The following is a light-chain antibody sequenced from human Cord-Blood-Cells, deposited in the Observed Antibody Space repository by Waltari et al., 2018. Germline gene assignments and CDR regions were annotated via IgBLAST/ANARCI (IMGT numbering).Light chain of an antibody. CDR2: AAS. CDR1: QSISSY. Sequence: DIQMTQSPSSLSASVGDRVTITCRARQSISSYLNWYQQKPGKAPNLLIYAASSLQSGVPSRFSGSGSGTDFTLTISSLQPEDFATYYCQQSYSTPQTFGQGTKVEIK. J-gene: IGKJ1*01. V-gene: IGKV1-39*01. CDR3: QQSYSTPQT.